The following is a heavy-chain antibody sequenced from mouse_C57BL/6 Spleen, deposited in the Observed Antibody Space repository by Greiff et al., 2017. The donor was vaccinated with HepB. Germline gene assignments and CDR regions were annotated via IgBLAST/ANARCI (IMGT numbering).Heavy chain of an antibody. J-gene: IGHJ2*01. CDR2: INPNNGGT. Sequence: VQLQQSGPELVKPGASVKISCKASGYTFTDYYMNWVKQSHGKSLEWIGDINPNNGGTSYNQKFKGKATLTVDKSSSTAYMELRSLTSEDSAVYYCARPTVEDFDYWGQGTTLTVSS. CDR3: ARPTVEDFDY. V-gene: IGHV1-26*01. D-gene: IGHD1-1*01. CDR1: GYTFTDYY.